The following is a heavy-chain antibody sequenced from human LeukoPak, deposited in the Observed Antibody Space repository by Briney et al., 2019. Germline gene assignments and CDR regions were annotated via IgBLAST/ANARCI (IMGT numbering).Heavy chain of an antibody. Sequence: GGSLRLSCAASGFTFSSYGMHWVRQAPGKGLEWVAVISYDGSNLDYADSVKGRFTISRDNSKNTLYLQMNSLRAEDTAVYYCARDGEGVLGFDYWGQGTLVTVSS. V-gene: IGHV3-30-3*01. D-gene: IGHD2-8*02. J-gene: IGHJ4*02. CDR2: ISYDGSNL. CDR1: GFTFSSYG. CDR3: ARDGEGVLGFDY.